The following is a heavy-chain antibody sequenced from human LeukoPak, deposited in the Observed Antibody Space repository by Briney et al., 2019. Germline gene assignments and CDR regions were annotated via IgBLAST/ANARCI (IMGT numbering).Heavy chain of an antibody. CDR2: IIPILGIA. V-gene: IGHV1-69*04. CDR3: ARDLVYYDSSGYYYPGTN. J-gene: IGHJ4*02. D-gene: IGHD3-22*01. Sequence: ASVKVSCKASGGTFSSYAISWVRQAPGQGLEWMGRIIPILGIANYAQKFQGRVTITADKSTSTAYVELSSLRSEDTAVYYCARDLVYYDSSGYYYPGTNWGQGTLVTVSS. CDR1: GGTFSSYA.